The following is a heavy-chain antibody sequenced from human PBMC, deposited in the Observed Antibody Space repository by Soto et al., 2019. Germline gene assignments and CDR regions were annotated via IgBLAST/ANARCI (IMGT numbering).Heavy chain of an antibody. V-gene: IGHV1-2*02. J-gene: IGHJ4*02. D-gene: IGHD3-22*01. Sequence: ASVQVSCKASGYTFAGYYLHWVRQAPGQGLEWMGWINPNHGDTNYAQRFQGRVTMTRDTSISTAYMELSRLRSDDTAVYYCARILRYYDSGGYFDYWGQGNRVTVSA. CDR2: INPNHGDT. CDR3: ARILRYYDSGGYFDY. CDR1: GYTFAGYY.